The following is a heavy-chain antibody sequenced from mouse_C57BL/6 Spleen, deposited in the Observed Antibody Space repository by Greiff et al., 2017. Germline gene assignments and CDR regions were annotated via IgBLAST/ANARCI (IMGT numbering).Heavy chain of an antibody. V-gene: IGHV1-62-2*01. D-gene: IGHD2-1*01. J-gene: IGHJ1*03. CDR2: FYPGSGSI. CDR1: GYTFPEYT. CDR3: ARHEERGEGNCWYFDV. Sequence: LQQSGAELVKPGASVKLSCKASGYTFPEYTIHWVKQRSGQGLEWIGWFYPGSGSIKYNEKFKDKATLTADKSSSKVYMELSRRTSEDSAVYFCARHEERGEGNCWYFDVWGTGTTVTVSS.